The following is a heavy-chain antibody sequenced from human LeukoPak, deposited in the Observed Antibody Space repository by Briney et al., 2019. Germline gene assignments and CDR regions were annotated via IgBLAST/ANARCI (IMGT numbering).Heavy chain of an antibody. V-gene: IGHV3-74*01. CDR2: INSDGSST. CDR1: GFTFSSYW. CDR3: ARVPTSSGYPFDY. D-gene: IGHD3-22*01. Sequence: GGSLRLSCAASGFTFSSYWMHWVRQAPGKGLVWVSRINSDGSSTSYADSVKGRFTISRDNAKNTLYLQMNSLRAEDTAVYHCARVPTSSGYPFDYWGQGTLVTVSS. J-gene: IGHJ4*02.